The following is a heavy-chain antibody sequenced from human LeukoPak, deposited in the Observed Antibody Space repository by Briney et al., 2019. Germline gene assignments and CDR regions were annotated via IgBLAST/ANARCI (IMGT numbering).Heavy chain of an antibody. CDR3: ARARHTYCSGGSCYSYWFDP. V-gene: IGHV1-18*01. D-gene: IGHD2-15*01. CDR2: ISAYNGHT. Sequence: ASVKVSCKASGYTFSSYGISWVRQAPGQGLEWMGWISAYNGHTNYAQKLQGRVTMTTDTSTSTAYMELRSLRSDDTAVYYCARARHTYCSGGSCYSYWFDPWGQGTLVTVSS. CDR1: GYTFSSYG. J-gene: IGHJ5*02.